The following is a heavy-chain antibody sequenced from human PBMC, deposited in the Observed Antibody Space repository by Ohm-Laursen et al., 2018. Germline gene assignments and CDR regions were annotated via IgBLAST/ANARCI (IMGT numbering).Heavy chain of an antibody. CDR3: AKGPGLRLRLGELSLYKRDAFDI. CDR1: GFTFSSYG. D-gene: IGHD3-16*02. CDR2: ISYDGSNK. Sequence: SLRLSCTASGFTFSSYGMHWVRQAPGKGLEWVAVISYDGSNKYYADSVRGRFTISRDNSKNTLYLQMNSLRAEDTAVYYCAKGPGLRLRLGELSLYKRDAFDIWGQGTMVTVSS. V-gene: IGHV3-30*18. J-gene: IGHJ3*02.